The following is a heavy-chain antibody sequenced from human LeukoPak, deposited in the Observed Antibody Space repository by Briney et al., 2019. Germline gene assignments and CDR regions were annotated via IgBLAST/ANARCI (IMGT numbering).Heavy chain of an antibody. CDR3: AKDDNRVTAWKFDP. CDR1: GFTFSSYA. V-gene: IGHV3-23*01. D-gene: IGHD2-21*02. Sequence: PGGSLRLSCAASGFTFSSYAMSWVRQAPGKGLEWVSGISGSGGSTYYADSVKGRFTISRDNSKNTLYLQMNSLRAEDTAVYYCAKDDNRVTAWKFDPWGQGTLVTVSS. CDR2: ISGSGGST. J-gene: IGHJ5*02.